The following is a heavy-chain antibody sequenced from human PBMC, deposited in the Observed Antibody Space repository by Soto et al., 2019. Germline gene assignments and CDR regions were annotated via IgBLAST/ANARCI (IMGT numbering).Heavy chain of an antibody. CDR2: IYYSGST. V-gene: IGHV4-59*01. CDR3: ARVMGDAAASDY. D-gene: IGHD2-2*01. CDR1: GGSISSYY. J-gene: IGHJ4*02. Sequence: SETLSLTCTVSGGSISSYYWSWIRQPPGKGLEWIGYIYYSGSTNYNPSLKSRVTISVDTSKNQFSLKLSSVTAADTAVYYCARVMGDAAASDYWGQGTLVTVSS.